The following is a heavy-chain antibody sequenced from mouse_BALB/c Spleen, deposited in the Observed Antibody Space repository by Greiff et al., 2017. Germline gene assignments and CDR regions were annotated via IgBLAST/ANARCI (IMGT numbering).Heavy chain of an antibody. D-gene: IGHD2-1*01. J-gene: IGHJ4*01. V-gene: IGHV3-6*02. CDR3: ARDGDYGNLYYAMDY. Sequence: EVKLEESGPGLVKPSQSLSLTCSVTGYSITSGYYWNWIRQFPGNKLEWMGYISYDGSNNYNPSLKNRISITRDTSKNQFFLKLNSVTTEDTATYYCARDGDYGNLYYAMDYWGQGTSVTVSS. CDR1: GYSITSGYY. CDR2: ISYDGSN.